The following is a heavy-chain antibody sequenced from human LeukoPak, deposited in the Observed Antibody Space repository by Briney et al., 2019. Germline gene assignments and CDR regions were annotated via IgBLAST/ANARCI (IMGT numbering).Heavy chain of an antibody. CDR3: ARVGTCCSGGSCYSGAFDP. CDR2: INHSGST. D-gene: IGHD2-15*01. J-gene: IGHJ5*02. V-gene: IGHV4-34*01. CDR1: GGSFSGYY. Sequence: SETLSLTCAVYGGSFSGYYWSWIRQPPGKGLEWIGEINHSGSTNYNPSLKSRVTISVDTSKNQFSLKLSSVTAADTAVYYCARVGTCCSGGSCYSGAFDPWGQGTLVTVSS.